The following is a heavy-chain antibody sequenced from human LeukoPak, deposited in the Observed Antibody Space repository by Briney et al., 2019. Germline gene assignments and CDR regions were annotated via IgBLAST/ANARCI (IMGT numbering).Heavy chain of an antibody. CDR3: ARENWRSKSIDFDS. Sequence: SETLSLTCTVSGGSISSYYWSWIRQPPGKGLEWIGYIYYSGSTNYNPSLKSRVTISVDTPKNQFSLKLSSVTAADTAAYFCARENWRSKSIDFDSWGQGTLVTVSS. V-gene: IGHV4-59*01. CDR2: IYYSGST. CDR1: GGSISSYY. D-gene: IGHD6-6*01. J-gene: IGHJ4*02.